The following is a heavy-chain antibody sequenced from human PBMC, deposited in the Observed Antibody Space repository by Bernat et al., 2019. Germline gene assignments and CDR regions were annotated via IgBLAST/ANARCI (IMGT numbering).Heavy chain of an antibody. CDR1: GFTFSSYA. J-gene: IGHJ4*02. D-gene: IGHD3-16*01. CDR3: VRELKLRGGYCDY. V-gene: IGHV3-30-3*01. Sequence: QVQLVESGGGVVQPGRSLRLSCAASGFTFSSYAMHWVRQAPGKGLEWVAVISYDGSNKYYADSVKGRFTISRDNSKNTLYLQMNSLRAEDTAVYYCVRELKLRGGYCDYWGQGTLVTGSA. CDR2: ISYDGSNK.